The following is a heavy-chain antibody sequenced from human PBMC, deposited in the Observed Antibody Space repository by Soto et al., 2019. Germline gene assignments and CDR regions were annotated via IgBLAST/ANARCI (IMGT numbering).Heavy chain of an antibody. D-gene: IGHD2-8*01. J-gene: IGHJ4*02. CDR2: ISGSGGST. Sequence: GGSLRLSCAASRFTFSSYAMSWVRQAPGKGMEWVSAISGSGGSTYYADSVKGRFTISRDNSKNTLYLQMNSLRAEDTAVYYCAKIGVLMVYAFYDYWGQGTLVTVSS. CDR1: RFTFSSYA. CDR3: AKIGVLMVYAFYDY. V-gene: IGHV3-23*01.